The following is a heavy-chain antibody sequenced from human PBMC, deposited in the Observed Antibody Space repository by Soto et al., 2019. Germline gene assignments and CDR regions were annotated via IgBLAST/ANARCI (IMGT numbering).Heavy chain of an antibody. CDR2: INAGEGYT. CDR1: GITYSTYA. D-gene: IGHD5-12*01. J-gene: IGHJ5*02. Sequence: QVHLVQSGAEVKHPGASVRVSCKASGITYSTYAIHWVRQAPGQWLEWMGWINAGEGYTRYSQDFQGRVTLTTVTSASTTYMDLSNLTFEDTAVYYCARAISGYVTWGQGTQVTVSS. V-gene: IGHV1-3*01. CDR3: ARAISGYVT.